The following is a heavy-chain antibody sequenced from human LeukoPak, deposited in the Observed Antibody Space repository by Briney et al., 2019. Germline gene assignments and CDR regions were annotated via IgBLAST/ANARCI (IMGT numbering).Heavy chain of an antibody. CDR2: ISWNCGSR. D-gene: IGHD3-3*01. V-gene: IGHV3-9*03. Sequence: GGSLRLSCAASGCTFDDYAMHLVRKAPGKGLGLVSGISWNCGSRGYADSVKRRFTISRDNANNSHYLRMNRQASDAVAYYYFARGHNWSGYSTFDYWSQATLVTVP. J-gene: IGHJ4*02. CDR3: ARGHNWSGYSTFDY. CDR1: GCTFDDYA.